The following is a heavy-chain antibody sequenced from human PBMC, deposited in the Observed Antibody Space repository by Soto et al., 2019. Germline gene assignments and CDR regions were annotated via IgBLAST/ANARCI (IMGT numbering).Heavy chain of an antibody. CDR2: ISSSSSYI. V-gene: IGHV3-21*01. D-gene: IGHD2-15*01. J-gene: IGHJ4*02. CDR1: GFTFSSYS. Sequence: ESGGGLVKPGGSLRLSCAASGFTFSSYSMNWVRQAPGKGLEWVSSISSSSSYIYYADSVKGRFTISRDNAKNSLYLQMNSLRAEDTAVYYCARDGDVVVVVDYWGQGTLVTVSS. CDR3: ARDGDVVVVVDY.